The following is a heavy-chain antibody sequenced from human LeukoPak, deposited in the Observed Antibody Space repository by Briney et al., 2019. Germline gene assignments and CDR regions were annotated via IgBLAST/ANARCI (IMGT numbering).Heavy chain of an antibody. CDR3: ARYSSSSGGASYYLDY. CDR2: FSGDGSVT. Sequence: GGSLRLSCAASGFTLRNYWMHWVRQVPGKRLVWVSRFSGDGSVTNYADSVKGRFTISRDNAKNTLFLQINSLRAEDTAVYYCARYSSSSGGASYYLDYWGHGTLVTVSS. D-gene: IGHD6-6*01. J-gene: IGHJ4*01. CDR1: GFTLRNYW. V-gene: IGHV3-74*01.